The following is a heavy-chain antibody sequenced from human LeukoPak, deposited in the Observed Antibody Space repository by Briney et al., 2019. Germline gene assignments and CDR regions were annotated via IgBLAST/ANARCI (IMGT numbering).Heavy chain of an antibody. CDR3: ARALYDFWSGVYGMDV. J-gene: IGHJ6*02. Sequence: TSETLSLTCAVYGGSFSDYYWSWIRQSPGRGLEWIGEINHSGSTNYNPSLESRVTISVDTSKNQFSLKLSSVTAADTAVYYCARALYDFWSGVYGMDVWGQGTTVTVSS. D-gene: IGHD3-3*01. V-gene: IGHV4-34*01. CDR1: GGSFSDYY. CDR2: INHSGST.